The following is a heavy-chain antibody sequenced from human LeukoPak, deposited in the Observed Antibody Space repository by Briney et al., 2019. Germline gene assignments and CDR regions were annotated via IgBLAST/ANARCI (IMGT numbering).Heavy chain of an antibody. V-gene: IGHV4-34*01. CDR3: ASRLDGYYSRPFDY. CDR1: GGSFSGYY. D-gene: IGHD5-24*01. Sequence: SETLSLTCAVYGGSFSGYYWSWIRQPPGKGLEWIGEINHSGSANYNPSLKSRVTISVDTSKNQFSLKLSSVTAADTAVYYCASRLDGYYSRPFDYWGQGTLVTVSS. CDR2: INHSGSA. J-gene: IGHJ4*02.